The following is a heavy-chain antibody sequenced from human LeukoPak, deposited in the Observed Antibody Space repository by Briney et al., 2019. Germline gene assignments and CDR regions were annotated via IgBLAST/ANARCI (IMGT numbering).Heavy chain of an antibody. CDR1: GGSISSGGYY. V-gene: IGHV4-31*03. CDR3: ARLVDPYYFDY. Sequence: SQTLSLTCTVSGGSISSGGYYWSWIRQHPGKGLEWIGYIYYSGSTYYNPSLKSRVTISVDTSKNQFSLKLSPVTAADTAVYYCARLVDPYYFDYWGQGTLVTVS. J-gene: IGHJ4*02. CDR2: IYYSGST. D-gene: IGHD6-19*01.